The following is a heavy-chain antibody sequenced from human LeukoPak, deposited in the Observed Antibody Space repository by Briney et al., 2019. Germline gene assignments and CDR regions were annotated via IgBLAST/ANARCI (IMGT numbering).Heavy chain of an antibody. CDR3: ARREVTTSWYFDL. D-gene: IGHD4-17*01. J-gene: IGHJ2*01. CDR1: GGSISNYY. CDR2: IYNSGST. Sequence: KPSETLSLTCTVSGGSISNYYWIWIRQSPGKGLEWIAYIYNSGSTNYNPSLKSRVTISVDTSKNQFSLKLSSVTAADTAVYYCARREVTTSWYFDLWGRGTLVTVSS. V-gene: IGHV4-59*08.